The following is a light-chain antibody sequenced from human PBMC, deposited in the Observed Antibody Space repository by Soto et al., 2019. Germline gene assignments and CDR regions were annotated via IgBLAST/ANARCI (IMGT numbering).Light chain of an antibody. CDR2: GVT. CDR3: CSYAGTYTFI. V-gene: IGLV2-11*01. Sequence: QSVLTQPRSVSGSPGQSVTISCTGTSSDVGNYNYVSWYQQHPGKAPKLMIYGVTERPSGVPDRFSGSKSGNTASLTISGLHTEEEADYYCCSYAGTYTFIFGGGTKLTVL. CDR1: SSDVGNYNY. J-gene: IGLJ2*01.